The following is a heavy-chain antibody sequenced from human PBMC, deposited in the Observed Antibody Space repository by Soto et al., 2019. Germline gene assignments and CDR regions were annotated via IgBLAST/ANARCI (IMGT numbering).Heavy chain of an antibody. Sequence: PGGSLRLSCAASGFTFSNYAMSWVRQAPGKGLEWVSGNSGSGTSTYYADAVKGRFTISRDNSKNTLYLQMNSLRAEDTAVYYCAKGRYYDSSGYPFEYWGQGTLVTVSS. CDR3: AKGRYYDSSGYPFEY. CDR2: NSGSGTST. J-gene: IGHJ4*02. V-gene: IGHV3-23*01. D-gene: IGHD3-22*01. CDR1: GFTFSNYA.